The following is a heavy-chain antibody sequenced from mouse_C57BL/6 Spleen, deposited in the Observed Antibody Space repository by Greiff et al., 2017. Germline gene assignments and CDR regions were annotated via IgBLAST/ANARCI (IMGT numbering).Heavy chain of an antibody. CDR1: EYAFPSHD. Sequence: EVQGVESGGGLVQPGESLKLSCESNEYAFPSHDMSWVRKTPEKRLELVAAINSDGGSTYYPDTMERRFIISRDNTKKTLYLQMSSLRSEYTALYYCARHSNYLYYYAMDYWGQGTSVTVSS. CDR2: INSDGGST. V-gene: IGHV5-2*01. D-gene: IGHD2-5*01. CDR3: ARHSNYLYYYAMDY. J-gene: IGHJ4*01.